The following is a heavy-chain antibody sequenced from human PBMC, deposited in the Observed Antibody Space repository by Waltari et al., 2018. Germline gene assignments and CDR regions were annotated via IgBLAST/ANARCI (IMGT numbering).Heavy chain of an antibody. V-gene: IGHV4-38-2*01. CDR3: AGDYGSGQGDYYYYYGMDV. D-gene: IGHD3-10*01. Sequence: QVQLQESGPGLVKPSETLSLTCAVSGYSISSGYYWGWIRQPPGKGLEWIGSIYHSGSTYYNPSLKSRVTISVDTSKNQFALKLSSVTAADTAVYYCAGDYGSGQGDYYYYYGMDVWGQGTTVTVSS. J-gene: IGHJ6*02. CDR2: IYHSGST. CDR1: GYSISSGYY.